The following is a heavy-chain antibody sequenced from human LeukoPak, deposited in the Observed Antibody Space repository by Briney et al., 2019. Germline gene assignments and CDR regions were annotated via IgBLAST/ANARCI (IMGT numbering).Heavy chain of an antibody. CDR2: TRNKANSYTT. D-gene: IGHD2-2*01. CDR1: GFTFSDHY. Sequence: GGSLRLSCAASGFTFSDHYMDRVRQAPGKGLEWVGRTRNKANSYTTEYAAPVKGRFTISRADSENSLYLQMNSLKTEDTAVYYCARVRYCSSTTCRGAFDIWGQGTMVTVSS. J-gene: IGHJ3*02. V-gene: IGHV3-72*01. CDR3: ARVRYCSSTTCRGAFDI.